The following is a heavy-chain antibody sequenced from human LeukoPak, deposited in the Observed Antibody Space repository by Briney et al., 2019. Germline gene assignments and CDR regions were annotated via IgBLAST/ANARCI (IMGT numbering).Heavy chain of an antibody. CDR1: GGSFSGYY. Sequence: SETLSLTCAVYGGSFSGYYWSWIRQPPGKGLEWIGEINHSGSTNYNPSLKSRVTISVDTSKNQFSLKLSSVTAADTAVHYCATSYYGDYVPFDYWGQGTLVTVSS. V-gene: IGHV4-34*01. CDR3: ATSYYGDYVPFDY. CDR2: INHSGST. D-gene: IGHD4-17*01. J-gene: IGHJ4*02.